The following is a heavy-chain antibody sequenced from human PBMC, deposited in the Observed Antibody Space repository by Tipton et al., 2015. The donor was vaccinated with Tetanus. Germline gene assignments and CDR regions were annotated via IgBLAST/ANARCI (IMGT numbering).Heavy chain of an antibody. CDR2: ISYDGSDE. Sequence: QVQLVQSGGGVVRPGRPLILSCAGSGFSFTSSAMHWVRQAPCKGLAWVAVISYDGSDEDYADSVDGRFTISRDNSKYTVSLQMDSLPAADTAVYYCSRVEYCVTNSCYSFAFDLWGQGSMVTVDS. CDR3: SRVEYCVTNSCYSFAFDL. D-gene: IGHD2-2*01. J-gene: IGHJ3*01. CDR1: GFSFTSSA. V-gene: IGHV3-30*04.